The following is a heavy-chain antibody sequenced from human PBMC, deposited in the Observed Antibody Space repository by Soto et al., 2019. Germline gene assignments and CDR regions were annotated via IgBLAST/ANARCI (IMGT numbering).Heavy chain of an antibody. V-gene: IGHV4-4*02. CDR2: ISHSGTS. CDR1: GASISSSHW. D-gene: IGHD3-9*01. Sequence: QVQLQESGPGLVKPSGTLSLTCAVSGASISSSHWWTWVRQSPGKGLEYIGEISHSGTSNSNQSLKGRVTLSVYKSKNHFSLTLTSVTAADTAVYYCARVVLTITRGAFDAWGQGTLVIVSS. J-gene: IGHJ3*01. CDR3: ARVVLTITRGAFDA.